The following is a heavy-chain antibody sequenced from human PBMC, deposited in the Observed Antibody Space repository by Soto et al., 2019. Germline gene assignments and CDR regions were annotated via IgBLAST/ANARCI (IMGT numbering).Heavy chain of an antibody. V-gene: IGHV1-24*01. CDR1: GYTLTELS. D-gene: IGHD1-26*01. CDR3: ATNPTTERELLFDY. J-gene: IGHJ4*02. CDR2: FDPEDGET. Sequence: ASVKVSCKVSGYTLTELSMHWVRQAPGKGLEWMGGFDPEDGETIYAQKFQGRVTMTEDTSTDTAYMELSSLRSEDTAVYYCATNPTTERELLFDYRGQATLVTVSS.